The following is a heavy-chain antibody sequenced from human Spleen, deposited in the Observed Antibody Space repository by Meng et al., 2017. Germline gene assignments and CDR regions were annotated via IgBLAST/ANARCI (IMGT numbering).Heavy chain of an antibody. J-gene: IGHJ4*02. D-gene: IGHD2-21*01. CDR1: GGSISMSNW. Sequence: VHLQEAGPGLVKPPGTLSLPFLVPGGSISMSNWWSWVRQPPGKGLQWIGEIYQGGSTSSYNPSLRSRVTMSLDTSRNQISLMLTSVTAADTAVYYCARNGAYCLDSWGQGTLVTVSS. CDR2: IYQGGST. V-gene: IGHV4-4*03. CDR3: ARNGAYCLDS.